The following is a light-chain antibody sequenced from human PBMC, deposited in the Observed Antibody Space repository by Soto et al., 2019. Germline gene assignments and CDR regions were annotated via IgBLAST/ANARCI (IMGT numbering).Light chain of an antibody. CDR3: QQYRMSPNT. V-gene: IGKV3-20*01. J-gene: IGKJ5*01. CDR2: ATS. Sequence: EIVLTQSPGTLSLSPGERVTLSCRASQSVSSIYLAWYQQKPGQAPSLLIYATSSRATGIPDRFSGSGSGTDFSLTIRGLKPEDFAVYYCQQYRMSPNTFGQGTRLEIK. CDR1: QSVSSIY.